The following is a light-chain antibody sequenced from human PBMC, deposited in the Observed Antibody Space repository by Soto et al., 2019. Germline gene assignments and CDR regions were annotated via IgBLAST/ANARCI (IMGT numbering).Light chain of an antibody. CDR2: MAS. CDR3: QQYNSHSPWT. Sequence: DIQMPQSPSTLSASVGDRVTITCRASQSVSTWLAWYQQKPGKAPQVLISMASTLESGVPSRFSGSGSGTEFTLTISSLQPDDFATYYCQQYNSHSPWTFGQGTKVDIK. J-gene: IGKJ1*01. V-gene: IGKV1-5*03. CDR1: QSVSTW.